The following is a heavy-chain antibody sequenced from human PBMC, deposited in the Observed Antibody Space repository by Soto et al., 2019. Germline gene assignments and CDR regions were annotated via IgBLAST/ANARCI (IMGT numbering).Heavy chain of an antibody. V-gene: IGHV3-23*01. CDR2: ISGSGGGT. CDR3: AKGGLGYAFDI. D-gene: IGHD6-19*01. Sequence: EVQLLESGGGLVQPGGSLRLSCAASGITFSSYATSWVRQAPGKGLEWVSGISGSGGGTYYADSVKGRFTISRDKSKNPVDLPMNSLRAEDTAVYYCAKGGLGYAFDIWGQGTMVTVSS. CDR1: GITFSSYA. J-gene: IGHJ3*02.